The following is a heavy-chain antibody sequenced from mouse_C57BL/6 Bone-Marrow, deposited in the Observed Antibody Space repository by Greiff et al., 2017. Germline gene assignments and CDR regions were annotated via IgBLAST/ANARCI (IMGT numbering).Heavy chain of an antibody. CDR3: ARVHYYGSRNYAMDY. V-gene: IGHV1-72*01. CDR2: IEPNSGGN. Sequence: QVQLQQPGAELVKPGASVKLSCKASGYTFTSYWMHWVQQRPGRGLEWIGRIEPNSGGNKYNEKFKSKATLTVDKPARTAYMQLSSLTSEDSAVYYCARVHYYGSRNYAMDYWGQGTSVTVSS. J-gene: IGHJ4*01. D-gene: IGHD1-1*01. CDR1: GYTFTSYW.